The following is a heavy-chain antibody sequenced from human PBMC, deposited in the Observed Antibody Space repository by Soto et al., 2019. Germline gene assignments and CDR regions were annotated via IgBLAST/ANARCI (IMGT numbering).Heavy chain of an antibody. J-gene: IGHJ3*02. V-gene: IGHV1-2*04. CDR2: INPNSGGT. D-gene: IGHD5-18*01. CDR1: GYTFTGYY. Sequence: QVQLVQSGAEVKKPGASVKVSCKASGYTFTGYYMHWVRQAPGQGLEWMGWINPNSGGTNYAQKFQGWITMTRDTSISTAYMELSRLRSDDTAVYYCARYPGYCGDIDAFDIWGQGTMVTVSS. CDR3: ARYPGYCGDIDAFDI.